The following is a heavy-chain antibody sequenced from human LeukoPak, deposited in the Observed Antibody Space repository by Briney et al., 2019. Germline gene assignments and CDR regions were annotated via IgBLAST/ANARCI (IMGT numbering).Heavy chain of an antibody. J-gene: IGHJ4*02. CDR1: GFIFTSYW. CDR3: GTSRDTAIEM. Sequence: GESLKISCAASGFIFTSYWMTWVRQAPGKGLEWVANIKEDGSDKFYADSVKGRFTISRDNAKRSVFLQMNSLRAEDTAVYYCGTSRDTAIEMGGQGTLVTVSS. V-gene: IGHV3-7*01. D-gene: IGHD5-18*01. CDR2: IKEDGSDK.